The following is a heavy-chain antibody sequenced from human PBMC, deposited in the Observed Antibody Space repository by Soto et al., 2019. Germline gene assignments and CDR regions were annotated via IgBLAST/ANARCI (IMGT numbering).Heavy chain of an antibody. Sequence: TRRLPCAAAAFTLSSYSMNWVRQTPGKGLEWVSYSSSSSSAIYYADSVHGRFTISRDNAKNSLYLQMNILRDEDTAVYYCASRHPRSDYYYYYGMDVWGQGTTVTVSS. CDR1: AFTLSSYS. CDR2: SSSSSSAI. J-gene: IGHJ6*02. D-gene: IGHD4-17*01. CDR3: ASRHPRSDYYYYYGMDV. V-gene: IGHV3-48*02.